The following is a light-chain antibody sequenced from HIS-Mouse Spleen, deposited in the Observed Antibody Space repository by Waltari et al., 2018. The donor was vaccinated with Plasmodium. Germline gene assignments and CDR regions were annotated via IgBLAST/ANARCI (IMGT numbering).Light chain of an antibody. CDR2: SNN. CDR3: AAWDDSLNGVV. J-gene: IGLJ2*01. CDR1: ISSIGSTT. Sequence: QSVLTQPPSASGTPGPRATISCSGSISSIGSTTLNWYQRPPGTAPKLLIYSNNQRPSGVPDRFSGSKSGTSASLAISGLQSEDEADYYCAAWDDSLNGVVFAGGTKLTVL. V-gene: IGLV1-44*01.